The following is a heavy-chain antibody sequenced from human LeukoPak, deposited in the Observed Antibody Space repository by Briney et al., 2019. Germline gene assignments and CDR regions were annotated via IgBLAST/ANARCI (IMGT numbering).Heavy chain of an antibody. CDR1: GYTLTELS. V-gene: IGHV1-24*01. J-gene: IGHJ5*02. D-gene: IGHD3-10*01. CDR3: ATSVLLWFGEGRWFDP. CDR2: FDPEDGET. Sequence: GASVKVSCKVSGYTLTELSMHWVRQAPGKGLEWMGGFDPEDGETIYAQKFQGRVTMTEDTSTGTAYMELSSLRSEDTAVYYCATSVLLWFGEGRWFDPWGQGTLVTVSS.